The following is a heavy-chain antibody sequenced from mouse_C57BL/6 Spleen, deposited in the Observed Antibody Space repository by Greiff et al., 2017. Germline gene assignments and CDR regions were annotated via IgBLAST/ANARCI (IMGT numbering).Heavy chain of an antibody. V-gene: IGHV5-6*01. CDR2: ISSGGSYT. D-gene: IGHD2-1*01. J-gene: IGHJ3*01. CDR3: ARHDDYGNVFAY. CDR1: GFTFSSYG. Sequence: EVMLVESGGDLVKPGGSLKLSCAASGFTFSSYGMSWVRQTPDKRLEWVATISSGGSYTYYPDSVKGRFTISRDNAKNTLYLQMSSLKSEDTAMYYCARHDDYGNVFAYWGQGTLVTVSA.